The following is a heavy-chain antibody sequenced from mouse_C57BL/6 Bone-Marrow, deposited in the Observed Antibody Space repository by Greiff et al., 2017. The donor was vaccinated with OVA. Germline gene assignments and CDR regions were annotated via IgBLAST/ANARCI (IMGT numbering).Heavy chain of an antibody. J-gene: IGHJ3*01. Sequence: EVNVVESGGGLVKPGGSLKLSCAASGFTFSSYAMSWVRQTPEKRLEWVATISDGGSYTYYPDNVKGRFTISRDNAKNNLYLQMSHLKSEDTAMYYCARDIAAWFAYWGQGTLVTVSA. CDR2: ISDGGSYT. V-gene: IGHV5-4*01. CDR3: ARDIAAWFAY. CDR1: GFTFSSYA.